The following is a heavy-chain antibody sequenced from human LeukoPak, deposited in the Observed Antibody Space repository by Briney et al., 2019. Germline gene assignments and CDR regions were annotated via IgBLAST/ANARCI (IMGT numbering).Heavy chain of an antibody. V-gene: IGHV4-59*01. Sequence: SETLSLTCTVSGGSNSSYYWSWIRQPPGKGLEWIGYIYYSGSTNYNPSLKSRVTISVDTSKNQFSLKLSSVTAADTAVYYCARFYDSSGFDYWGQGTLVTVSS. J-gene: IGHJ4*02. D-gene: IGHD3-22*01. CDR1: GGSNSSYY. CDR3: ARFYDSSGFDY. CDR2: IYYSGST.